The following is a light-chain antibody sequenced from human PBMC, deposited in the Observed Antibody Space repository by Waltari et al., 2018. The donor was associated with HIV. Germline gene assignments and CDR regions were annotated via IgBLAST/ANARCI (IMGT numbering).Light chain of an antibody. J-gene: IGLJ3*02. Sequence: QSALTQPASVSGSPGQSITISCAGTSSDVGHYNLVPWYQQHPGKAPKRIVFEVTNRPSGLSIRVSGSSSDNTASLTISGLQAEDESDYYCCSYTTSDTWVFGGGTKLTVL. CDR3: CSYTTSDTWV. CDR1: SSDVGHYNL. V-gene: IGLV2-14*01. CDR2: EVT.